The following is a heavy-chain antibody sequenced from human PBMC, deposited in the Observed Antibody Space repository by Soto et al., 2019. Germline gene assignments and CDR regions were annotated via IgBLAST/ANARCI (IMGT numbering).Heavy chain of an antibody. D-gene: IGHD6-19*01. V-gene: IGHV3-48*02. CDR3: ARDANGAVAGMGRGYYYYYYGMDV. J-gene: IGHJ6*02. CDR2: ISSSSSTI. CDR1: GFTFSSYS. Sequence: EVQLVESGGGLVQPGGSLRLSCAASGFTFSSYSMNWVRQAPGKGLEWVSYISSSSSTIYYADSVKGRFTISRDNAKNSLYLQMNSLRDEDTAVYYCARDANGAVAGMGRGYYYYYYGMDVWGQGTTVTVSS.